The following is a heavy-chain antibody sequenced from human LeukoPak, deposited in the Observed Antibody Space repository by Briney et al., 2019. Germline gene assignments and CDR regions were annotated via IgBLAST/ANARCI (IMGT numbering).Heavy chain of an antibody. CDR1: GFTFSSYE. D-gene: IGHD1-26*01. CDR3: TTDHVGATVEFDS. V-gene: IGHV3-48*03. J-gene: IGHJ4*02. Sequence: GGSLRLSCAASGFTFSSYEMNWVRQAPGEGLEWISSISSSGSSVKYADSVKGRFTTSRDNGKNSLYLQMDSLRAEDTAIYYCTTDHVGATVEFDSWGQGTLVTVSS. CDR2: ISSSGSSV.